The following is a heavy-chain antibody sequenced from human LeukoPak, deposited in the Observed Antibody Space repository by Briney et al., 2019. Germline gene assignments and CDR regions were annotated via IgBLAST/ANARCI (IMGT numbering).Heavy chain of an antibody. CDR2: ISSSSGTI. CDR3: ARDRYSNYYYGMDV. D-gene: IGHD2-15*01. V-gene: IGHV3-48*04. CDR1: GFTFSSYS. J-gene: IGHJ6*02. Sequence: PGGSLRLSCAASGFTFSSYSMNWVRQAPGKGLEWVSYISSSSGTIYYADSVKGRFTISRDNAKNSLYLQMNSLRAEDTAVYYCARDRYSNYYYGMDVWGQGTTVTVSS.